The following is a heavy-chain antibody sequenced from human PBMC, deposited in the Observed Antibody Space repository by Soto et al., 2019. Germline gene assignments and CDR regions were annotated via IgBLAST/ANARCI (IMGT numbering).Heavy chain of an antibody. D-gene: IGHD2-2*02. CDR1: GFTFSSYW. V-gene: IGHV3-7*03. Sequence: GSLRLSCAASGFTFSSYWMSWVRQAPGKGLEWVANIKQDGSEKYYVDSVKGRFTISRDNAKNSLYLQMNSLRAEDTAVYYCARSVVVPAAIHAFDIWGQGTMVTVSS. J-gene: IGHJ3*02. CDR2: IKQDGSEK. CDR3: ARSVVVPAAIHAFDI.